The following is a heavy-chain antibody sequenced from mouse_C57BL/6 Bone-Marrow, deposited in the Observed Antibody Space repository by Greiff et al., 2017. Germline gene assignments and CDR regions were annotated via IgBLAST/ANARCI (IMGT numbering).Heavy chain of an antibody. CDR3: AKHSNLYYYAMDY. CDR2: IWTGGGT. V-gene: IGHV2-9-1*01. Sequence: VQLQQSGPGLVAPSQSLSITCTVSGFSLTSYAISWVRQPPGKGLEWLGVIWTGGGTNYNSALKSRLSISKDNSKSQVFLKMNSLQTDDTARYYCAKHSNLYYYAMDYWGQGTSVTVSS. CDR1: GFSLTSYA. J-gene: IGHJ4*01. D-gene: IGHD2-5*01.